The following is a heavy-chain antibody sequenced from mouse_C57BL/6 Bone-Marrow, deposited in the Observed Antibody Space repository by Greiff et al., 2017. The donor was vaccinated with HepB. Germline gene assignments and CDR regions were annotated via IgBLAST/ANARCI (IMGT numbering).Heavy chain of an antibody. D-gene: IGHD2-5*01. CDR1: GFTFSSYA. CDR3: ARVYSNDAMDY. Sequence: DVKLVESGGGLVKPGGSLKLSCAASGFTFSSYAMSWVRQTPEKRLEWVATISDGGSYTYYPDNVKGRFTISRDNAKNNLYLQMSHLKSEDTAMYYCARVYSNDAMDYWGQGTSVTVSS. J-gene: IGHJ4*01. CDR2: ISDGGSYT. V-gene: IGHV5-4*03.